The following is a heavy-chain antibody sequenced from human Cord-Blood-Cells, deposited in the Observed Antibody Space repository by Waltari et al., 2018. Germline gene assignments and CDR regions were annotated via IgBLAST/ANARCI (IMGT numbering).Heavy chain of an antibody. J-gene: IGHJ6*03. CDR2: IYYSGST. CDR1: GGPISSYS. CDR3: ARVAVGASENYYMDV. D-gene: IGHD1-26*01. V-gene: IGHV4-59*01. Sequence: QVQLQESGPGLVKPSETLSLPCTVPGGPISSYSWSWNRKPPGKGLEWIGYIYYSGSTNYNPSLKSRVTISVDTSKNQFSLKLSSVTAADTAVYYCARVAVGASENYYMDVWGKGTTVTVSS.